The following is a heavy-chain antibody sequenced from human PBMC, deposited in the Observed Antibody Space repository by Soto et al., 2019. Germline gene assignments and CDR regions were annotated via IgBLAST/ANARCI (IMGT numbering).Heavy chain of an antibody. V-gene: IGHV3-23*01. D-gene: IGHD4-4*01. CDR3: AKTSHTVFSNYFDY. J-gene: IGHJ4*02. CDR2: ISGSGSST. Sequence: GVLLIISCPASGGNFISHSMSLVRQAPRKGLEWVSAISGSGSSTYYADSVKGRFTISRDNSKNTLYLQMNSLRAEDTAVYYCAKTSHTVFSNYFDYWGQGTLVTVSS. CDR1: GGNFISHS.